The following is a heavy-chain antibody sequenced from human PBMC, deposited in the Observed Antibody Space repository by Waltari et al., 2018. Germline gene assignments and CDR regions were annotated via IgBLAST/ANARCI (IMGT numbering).Heavy chain of an antibody. D-gene: IGHD2-8*02. J-gene: IGHJ4*02. CDR3: ARVYWPRGFDY. V-gene: IGHV3-7*01. CDR2: IKQDGSDK. CDR1: GCNFSSYW. Sequence: EVRLVESGGGWVQPGGSRRLSCAASGCNFSSYWMSWVRQAPGKGLEWVANIKQDGSDKYYVDSVEGRFTVSRDNAKNSLYLQMNSLRAEDTAVYYCARVYWPRGFDYWGQGTLVTVSS.